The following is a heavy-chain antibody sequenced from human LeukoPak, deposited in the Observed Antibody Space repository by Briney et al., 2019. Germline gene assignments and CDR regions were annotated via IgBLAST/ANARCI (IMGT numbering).Heavy chain of an antibody. CDR3: ARAGENYYGSGSGYYYYYMDV. CDR2: IYYSGST. Sequence: SETLSLTCSVSVASISSYYLSWIHQPPGKGLKWIGDIYYSGSTNYNPSLNPRVTISLAKSLNQFSLQLSSVTAAETAVYYCARAGENYYGSGSGYYYYYMDVCGKGTTVTISS. D-gene: IGHD3-10*01. CDR1: VASISSYY. J-gene: IGHJ6*03. V-gene: IGHV4-59*01.